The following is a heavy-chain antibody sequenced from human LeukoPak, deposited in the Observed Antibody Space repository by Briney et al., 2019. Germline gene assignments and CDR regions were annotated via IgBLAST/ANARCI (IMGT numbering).Heavy chain of an antibody. D-gene: IGHD6-19*01. CDR1: GFTFSDYG. J-gene: IGHJ4*02. CDR2: IWYDGSTK. Sequence: GRSLRLSCAVSGFTFSDYGMNWVRQAPGKGLEWVAVIWYDGSTKYYADSVKGRFTISRDNSKNTLYLQMNSLKGEDSAVYYCARDRAAVAGTPTYWGQGALVTVSS. V-gene: IGHV3-33*01. CDR3: ARDRAAVAGTPTY.